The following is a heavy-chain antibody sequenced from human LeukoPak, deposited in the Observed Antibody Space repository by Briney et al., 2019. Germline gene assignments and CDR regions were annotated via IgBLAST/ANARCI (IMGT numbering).Heavy chain of an antibody. D-gene: IGHD1-26*01. CDR3: ARDKIVGPTKLDP. CDR1: GFTFSSYS. J-gene: IGHJ5*02. CDR2: ISSSSSYI. Sequence: GGSLRLSCAASGFTFSSYSMNWVRQAPGKGLEWVSSISSSSSYIYYADSVKGRFTISRDNAKNSLYLQMNSLRAEDTAVYYCARDKIVGPTKLDPWGQGTLVTASS. V-gene: IGHV3-21*01.